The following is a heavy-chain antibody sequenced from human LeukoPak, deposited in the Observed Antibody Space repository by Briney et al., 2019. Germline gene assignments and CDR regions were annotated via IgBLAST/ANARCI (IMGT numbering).Heavy chain of an antibody. CDR2: ISYDGSNK. CDR1: GGTFSSYG. V-gene: IGHV3-30*03. D-gene: IGHD3-22*01. CDR3: ARTYYYDSSGYYDSYYFDY. J-gene: IGHJ4*02. Sequence: SCKASGGTFSSYGMHWVRQAPGKGLEWVAVISYDGSNKYYADSVKCRFTTSRDNSKNTLYLQMNSLRAEDTAVYYCARTYYYDSSGYYDSYYFDYWGQGTLVTVSS.